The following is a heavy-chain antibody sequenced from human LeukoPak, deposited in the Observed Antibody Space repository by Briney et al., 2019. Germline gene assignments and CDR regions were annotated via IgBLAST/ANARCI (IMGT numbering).Heavy chain of an antibody. J-gene: IGHJ4*02. D-gene: IGHD3-10*01. Sequence: SETLSLTCTVSGDPISSHSDYKWTWIRQPPGKGLEWIGYRNHFGSTNYNPSLKSRVTISVDTSKNQFSLKLSSVTAADTAVYYCARHGGALLWFGESSPTHFDYWGQRTLVTVSS. CDR1: GDPISSHSDY. CDR3: ARHGGALLWFGESSPTHFDY. CDR2: RNHFGST. V-gene: IGHV4-61*05.